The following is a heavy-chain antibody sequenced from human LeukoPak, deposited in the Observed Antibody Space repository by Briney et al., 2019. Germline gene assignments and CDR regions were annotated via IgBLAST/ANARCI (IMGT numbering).Heavy chain of an antibody. J-gene: IGHJ4*02. CDR2: ISYDGSNK. V-gene: IGHV3-30-3*01. CDR3: ARDGMGATHYFDY. D-gene: IGHD1-26*01. Sequence: GGSLRLSCAASGFTFSSYAMHWVRQAPDKGLEWVAVISYDGSNKYYADFVKGRFTISRDNSKDTLSLQMSSLRAEDTAVYYCARDGMGATHYFDYWGRGTLVTVSS. CDR1: GFTFSSYA.